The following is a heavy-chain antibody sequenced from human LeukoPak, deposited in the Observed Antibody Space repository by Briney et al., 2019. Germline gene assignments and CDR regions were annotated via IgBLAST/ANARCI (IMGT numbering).Heavy chain of an antibody. CDR2: IKQDGSEK. CDR1: GFTFSSYW. D-gene: IGHD3-22*01. V-gene: IGHV3-7*01. CDR3: ARDNYDSSGYPDYFDY. Sequence: PGGSLRLSCAASGFTFSSYWMSWVRQAPGKGLEWVANIKQDGSEKYYVDSVKGRFTISRDNAKNSLYLQMNSLRAEDTAVYYCARDNYDSSGYPDYFDYWGQGTLVTVSS. J-gene: IGHJ4*02.